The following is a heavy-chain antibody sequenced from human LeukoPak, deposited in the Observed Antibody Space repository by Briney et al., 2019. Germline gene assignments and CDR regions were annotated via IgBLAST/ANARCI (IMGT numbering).Heavy chain of an antibody. J-gene: IGHJ3*02. CDR1: GFTLRSHA. V-gene: IGHV3-23*01. D-gene: IGHD6-13*01. CDR3: ASHGEWYSSSWGDAFDI. CDR2: ITSGGA. Sequence: GGSLRLSCAASGFTLRSHAMHWVRQAPGKGLEWVSAITSGGALYADSVKGRFTISRDNSKNTLYLQMNSLRAEDTAVYYCASHGEWYSSSWGDAFDIWGQGTMVTVSS.